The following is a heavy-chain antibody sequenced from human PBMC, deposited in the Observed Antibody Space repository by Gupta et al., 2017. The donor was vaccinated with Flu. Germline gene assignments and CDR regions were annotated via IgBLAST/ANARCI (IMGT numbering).Heavy chain of an antibody. CDR3: ARRFFTLYPPPTRRYGDPYNWFDP. Sequence: SLTCTVSGGTIRSSSYYWGWIRQPPGKGLEWIGSIYYSGSTYYNPSLKSRVTISVDTSKNQFSLKLSSVTAADTAVYYCARRFFTLYPPPTRRYGDPYNWFDPWGQGTLVTVSS. CDR2: IYYSGST. D-gene: IGHD4-17*01. CDR1: GGTIRSSSYY. J-gene: IGHJ5*02. V-gene: IGHV4-39*01.